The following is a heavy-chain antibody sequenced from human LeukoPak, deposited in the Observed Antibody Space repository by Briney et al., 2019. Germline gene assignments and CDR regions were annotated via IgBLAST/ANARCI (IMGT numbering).Heavy chain of an antibody. D-gene: IGHD5-18*01. V-gene: IGHV3-74*01. J-gene: IGHJ4*02. Sequence: GGSLRLSCAASGFTFSDHWMHWVRQAPGKGLMWVSRINRDGSRTDYADSVKGRFTISRDDAKNTLYLQVNSLRAEDTAVYFCARGGSDTAMAHDYWGQGTLVTVSS. CDR2: INRDGSRT. CDR3: ARGGSDTAMAHDY. CDR1: GFTFSDHW.